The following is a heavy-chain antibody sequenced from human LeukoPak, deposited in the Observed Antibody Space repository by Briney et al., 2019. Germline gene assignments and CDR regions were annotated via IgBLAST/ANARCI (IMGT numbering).Heavy chain of an antibody. Sequence: PSDTLSLTCTVSGRSISSYYWRWIRQPPGKGLEWIGYIYYSGSTNYNPSLKSRVTISVDTSKNQFSLRLSSVTAADTAVYYCARHQAFRNDAFDIWGQGTMVTVSS. CDR1: GRSISSYY. CDR2: IYYSGST. V-gene: IGHV4-59*08. CDR3: ARHQAFRNDAFDI. D-gene: IGHD1-14*01. J-gene: IGHJ3*02.